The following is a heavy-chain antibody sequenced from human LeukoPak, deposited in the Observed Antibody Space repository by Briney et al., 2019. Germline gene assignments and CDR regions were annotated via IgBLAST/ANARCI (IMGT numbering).Heavy chain of an antibody. V-gene: IGHV4-59*08. Sequence: SETLSLTCTVSGGSISSYYWSWIRQPPGKGLEWIGYIYCSGSTNYNPSLKSRVTISVDTSKNQFSLKLSSVTAADTAVYYCARLPPGYCSGGSCYRWFDPWGQGTLVTVSS. D-gene: IGHD2-15*01. J-gene: IGHJ5*02. CDR3: ARLPPGYCSGGSCYRWFDP. CDR2: IYCSGST. CDR1: GGSISSYY.